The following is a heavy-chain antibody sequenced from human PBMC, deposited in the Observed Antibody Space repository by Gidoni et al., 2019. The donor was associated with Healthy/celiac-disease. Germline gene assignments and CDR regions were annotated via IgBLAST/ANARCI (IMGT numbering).Heavy chain of an antibody. CDR2: IYYSGST. D-gene: IGHD3-9*01. CDR1: GGSISSYY. V-gene: IGHV4-59*01. J-gene: IGHJ4*02. Sequence: QVQLQESGPGLVKPSETLSLTCTVSGGSISSYYWSWIRQPPGTGLEWIGYIYYSGSTNYTPALKSRVTISVETSKNQFSLKLSSVTAADTAVYYCARGASVLRYFDWYPNFDYWGQGTLVTVSS. CDR3: ARGASVLRYFDWYPNFDY.